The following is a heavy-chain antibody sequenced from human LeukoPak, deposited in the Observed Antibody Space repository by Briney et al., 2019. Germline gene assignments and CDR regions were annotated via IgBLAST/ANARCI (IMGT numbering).Heavy chain of an antibody. J-gene: IGHJ6*03. Sequence: GGSLRLSCAASGFAFSTYWMNWVRQAPGKGLEWVANINQDGIEKFYVDSVKGRFTISRDNAKNSLSLQMNSLRAEDTAVYYCARDPYNGSYGDDYYYYMDVWGKGTTVTISS. CDR2: INQDGIEK. D-gene: IGHD1-26*01. CDR3: ARDPYNGSYGDDYYYYMDV. CDR1: GFAFSTYW. V-gene: IGHV3-7*01.